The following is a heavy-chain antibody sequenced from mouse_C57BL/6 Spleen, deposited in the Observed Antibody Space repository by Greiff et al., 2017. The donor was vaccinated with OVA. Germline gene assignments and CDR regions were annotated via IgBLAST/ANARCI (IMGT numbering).Heavy chain of an antibody. CDR2: IDPETGGT. J-gene: IGHJ2*01. CDR3: TRSGPYDGYPFDY. CDR1: GYTFTDYE. V-gene: IGHV1-15*01. D-gene: IGHD2-3*01. Sequence: QVQLKESGAELVRPGASVTLSCKASGYTFTDYEMHWVKQTPVHGLEWIGAIDPETGGTAYKQKFKGKAILTADKSSSTAYMELRSLTSEDSAVYYCTRSGPYDGYPFDYWGQGTTLTVSS.